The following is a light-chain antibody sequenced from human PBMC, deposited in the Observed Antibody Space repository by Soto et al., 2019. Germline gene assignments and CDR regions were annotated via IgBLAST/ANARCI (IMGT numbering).Light chain of an antibody. V-gene: IGKV3-20*01. CDR2: GAS. CDR1: QSVSSSS. CDR3: NQYHSSFP. J-gene: IGKJ4*01. Sequence: EIVLTQSPGTLSLSPGEGATLSCRTSQSVSSSSLTWYQQKRGQAHRLLIYGASTRATGIPERFSGSWSGTDFTLTISRLETEDFAVYYCNQYHSSFPFGGGTKWEIK.